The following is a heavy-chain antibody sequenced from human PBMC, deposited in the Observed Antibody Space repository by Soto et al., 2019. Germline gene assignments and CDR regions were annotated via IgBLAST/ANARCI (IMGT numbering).Heavy chain of an antibody. CDR3: ARGQLYDFWSGYSSSWFDP. D-gene: IGHD3-3*01. V-gene: IGHV1-46*01. CDR1: GYTFTSYY. Sequence: PSVKVSCKASGYTFTSYYMHWVRQAPGQGLEWMGIINPSGGSTSYAQKFQGRVTMTRDTSTSTVYMELSSLRSEDTAVYYCARGQLYDFWSGYSSSWFDPWGQGTLVTVSS. CDR2: INPSGGST. J-gene: IGHJ5*02.